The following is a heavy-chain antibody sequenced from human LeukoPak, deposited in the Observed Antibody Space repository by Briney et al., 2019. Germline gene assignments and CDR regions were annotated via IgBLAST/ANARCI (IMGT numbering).Heavy chain of an antibody. J-gene: IGHJ5*02. CDR2: ISSSGSYI. D-gene: IGHD4-11*01. Sequence: GGSLRLSCAASGFTFNTYSMIWVRQAPGKGLEWVSSISSSGSYIYYADSVRGRFTSSRDNAKNSLYLQMNSLRAEDTAVYYCAKDAQIYSTYDWRWFDPWGQGTLVTVSS. CDR3: AKDAQIYSTYDWRWFDP. V-gene: IGHV3-21*01. CDR1: GFTFNTYS.